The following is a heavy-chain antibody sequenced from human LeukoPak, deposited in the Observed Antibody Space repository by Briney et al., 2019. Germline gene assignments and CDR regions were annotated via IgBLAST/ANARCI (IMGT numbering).Heavy chain of an antibody. CDR1: GYTFTGYY. CDR2: INPNSGDTNYAQKFQGT. V-gene: IGHV1-2*02. D-gene: IGHD1-14*01. CDR3: AKTKNYYSYYLDV. Sequence: ASVKVSCKASGYTFTGYYIHWVRQAPGQGLEWMGWINPNSGDTNYAQKFQGTNYAQKFQGRVTMTRDTSISTAYMELNRLRSDDTAVYYCAKTKNYYSYYLDVWGKGTTVTVSS. J-gene: IGHJ6*03.